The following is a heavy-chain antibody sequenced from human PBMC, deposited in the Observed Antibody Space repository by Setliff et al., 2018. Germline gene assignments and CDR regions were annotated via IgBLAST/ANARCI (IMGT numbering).Heavy chain of an antibody. D-gene: IGHD2-15*01. CDR3: AKRGPYCSGGTCHYYFDY. CDR2: ISGSAQTT. V-gene: IGHV3-23*01. J-gene: IGHJ4*02. CDR1: GFTFSSYA. Sequence: SLRLSCAASGFTFSSYAITWVRQAPGKGLEWVAMISGSAQTTYYADSVKGRFTISRDNSKNTVYLDVNSLIAEDTAVYYFAKRGPYCSGGTCHYYFDYWGQGTLGTVSS.